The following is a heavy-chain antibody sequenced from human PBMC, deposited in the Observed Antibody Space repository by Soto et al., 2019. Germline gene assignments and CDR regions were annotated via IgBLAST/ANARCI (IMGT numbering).Heavy chain of an antibody. D-gene: IGHD3-10*01. CDR1: GFIFTNYA. V-gene: IGHV3-30-3*01. J-gene: IGHJ6*02. CDR2: ISFDETKT. Sequence: QVQLVESGGGVVQPGRSLRLYCAASGFIFTNYAMHWVRQTPGKGLEWVAGISFDETKTYYADSVEGRFTISRDNSKKTLYLQMNGLRAEDTAVYYRARVQNAMYCSGTGADNYDYDMNVWGQGTTVTVSS. CDR3: ARVQNAMYCSGTGADNYDYDMNV.